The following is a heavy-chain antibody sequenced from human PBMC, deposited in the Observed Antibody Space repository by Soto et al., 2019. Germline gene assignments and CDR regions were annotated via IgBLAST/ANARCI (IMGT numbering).Heavy chain of an antibody. J-gene: IGHJ5*02. CDR3: ARERLGDYYDSSGYWNWFDP. D-gene: IGHD3-22*01. Sequence: ASVKVSFKASGYTFTSYGISWVRQAPGQGLEWMGWISAYNGNTNYAQKLQGRVTMTTDTSTSTAYMELRSLRSDDTAVYYCARERLGDYYDSSGYWNWFDPWGQGTLVTVSS. V-gene: IGHV1-18*01. CDR1: GYTFTSYG. CDR2: ISAYNGNT.